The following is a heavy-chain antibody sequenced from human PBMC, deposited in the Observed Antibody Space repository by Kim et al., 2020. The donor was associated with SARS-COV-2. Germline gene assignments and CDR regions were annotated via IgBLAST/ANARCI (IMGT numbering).Heavy chain of an antibody. Sequence: DTAYSPSLQCQVTISADNSVNTKYLQWSSLPASDTAMYYCARRGYSYGFDYWGQGSLVTVSS. CDR2: DT. CDR3: ARRGYSYGFDY. D-gene: IGHD5-18*01. V-gene: IGHV5-51*01. J-gene: IGHJ4*02.